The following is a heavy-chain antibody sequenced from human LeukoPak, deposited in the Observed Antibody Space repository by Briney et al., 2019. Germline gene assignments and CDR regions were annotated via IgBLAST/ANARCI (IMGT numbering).Heavy chain of an antibody. CDR3: VRGTNFDY. CDR1: GFTFSSYW. J-gene: IGHJ4*02. CDR2: IKTDGTTT. Sequence: QSAGSLRLSCAASGFTFSSYWMHWVRKAPRQGLVWVSRIKTDGTTTRYADSVKGRFTISRDNAKNTLYLQINSLRDDDTALYYCVRGTNFDYWGQGALVTVSS. V-gene: IGHV3-74*01.